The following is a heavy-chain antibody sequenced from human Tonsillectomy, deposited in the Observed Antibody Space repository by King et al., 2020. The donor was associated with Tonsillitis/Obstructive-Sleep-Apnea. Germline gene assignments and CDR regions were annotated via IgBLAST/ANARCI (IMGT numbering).Heavy chain of an antibody. Sequence: VQLVESGGGLVQPGGSLRLSCAASAFTFSSYWMYWVRQAPGKGLVWVSRIDHDGRSTSYADSVKGRFTISRDNAKNTLYLQMNSLRAEDTAVYYCARADWITGEGGVALDIWGQGTTVTVSS. CDR2: IDHDGRST. J-gene: IGHJ3*02. V-gene: IGHV3-74*02. D-gene: IGHD7-27*01. CDR1: AFTFSSYW. CDR3: ARADWITGEGGVALDI.